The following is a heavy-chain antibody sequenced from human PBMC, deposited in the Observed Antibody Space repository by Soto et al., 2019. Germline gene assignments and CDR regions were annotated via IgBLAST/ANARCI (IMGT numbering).Heavy chain of an antibody. Sequence: PSETLSLTCTVSGGSISSGGYYWSWVRQHPGKGLEWIGYIYYSGSTYYNPSLKSRVTISVDTSKNQFSLKLSSVTSADTAVYYCARVYTAEPNWFDPWGQGTLVTVSS. V-gene: IGHV4-31*03. CDR1: GGSISSGGYY. J-gene: IGHJ5*02. CDR2: IYYSGST. CDR3: ARVYTAEPNWFDP. D-gene: IGHD5-18*01.